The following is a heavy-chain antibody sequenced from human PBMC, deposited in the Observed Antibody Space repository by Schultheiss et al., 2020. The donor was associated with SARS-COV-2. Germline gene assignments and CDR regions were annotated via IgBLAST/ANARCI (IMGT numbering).Heavy chain of an antibody. CDR1: GFTFRTYG. CDR2: TTSSSSSI. D-gene: IGHD6-19*01. V-gene: IGHV3-48*02. J-gene: IGHJ4*02. Sequence: GVSLRLSCAASGFTFRTYGMNWVRQAPGKGLEWISYTTSSSSSIYYADSVKGRFTISRDNAKNSLYLQMNSLRDEDTAVYYCARDLGVARTITFDYWGQGTLVTVSS. CDR3: ARDLGVARTITFDY.